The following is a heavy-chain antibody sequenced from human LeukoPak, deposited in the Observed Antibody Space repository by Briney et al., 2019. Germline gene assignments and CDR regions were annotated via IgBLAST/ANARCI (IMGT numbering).Heavy chain of an antibody. CDR3: VTFYETY. CDR1: GTYW. J-gene: IGHJ4*02. D-gene: IGHD2/OR15-2a*01. V-gene: IGHV3-74*01. Sequence: GGSLRLSCEASGTYWMHWVRQAPGKGLVWVSHINSDGSWTGYADSVKGRFTISKDNAKNTVSLQMNNLRAEDTAVYYCVTFYETYWGRGTLVTVSS. CDR2: INSDGSWT.